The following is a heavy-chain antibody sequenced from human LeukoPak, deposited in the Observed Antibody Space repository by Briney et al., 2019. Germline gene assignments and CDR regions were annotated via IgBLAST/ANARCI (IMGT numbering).Heavy chain of an antibody. Sequence: SETLSLTCAVSGGSISSSNWWSWVRQPPGKGLEWIGEIYHSGSTNYNPSLKSRVTISVDTSKNQFSLKLTSVTAADTAVYYCARGWEVTGNWFDPWGQGTLVTVSS. D-gene: IGHD1-26*01. CDR3: ARGWEVTGNWFDP. CDR2: IYHSGST. CDR1: GGSISSSNW. V-gene: IGHV4-4*02. J-gene: IGHJ5*02.